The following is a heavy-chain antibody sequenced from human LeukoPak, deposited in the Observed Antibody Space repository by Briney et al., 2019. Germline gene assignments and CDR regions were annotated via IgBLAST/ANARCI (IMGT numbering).Heavy chain of an antibody. V-gene: IGHV4-39*01. CDR1: GSSISNNRYY. Sequence: TSETLSLTCTVSGSSISNNRYYWGWIRQPPGKGLEWIGSVFYSGSAFYNPSLRSRVTISVDTSKNQFSLKLSSVTAADTAVYYCARHFGYSSGWSDSWGQGTLVTVSS. J-gene: IGHJ5*01. CDR2: VFYSGSA. D-gene: IGHD6-19*01. CDR3: ARHFGYSSGWSDS.